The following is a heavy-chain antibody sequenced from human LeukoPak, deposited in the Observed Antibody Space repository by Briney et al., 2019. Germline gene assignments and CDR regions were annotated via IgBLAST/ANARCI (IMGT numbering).Heavy chain of an antibody. D-gene: IGHD1-26*01. CDR1: RPIFSTYT. Sequence: PGGSLRLSCPACRPIFSTYTKHWVRQAPGEGLEWLATISYDGDSSFYADSVKGRFTISRDNSKNTLFLQMNSLKTEDTAVYYCARDPSWVREMGYFQHWGPSTLVTVSS. J-gene: IGHJ1*01. CDR2: ISYDGDSS. CDR3: ARDPSWVREMGYFQH. V-gene: IGHV3-30-3*01.